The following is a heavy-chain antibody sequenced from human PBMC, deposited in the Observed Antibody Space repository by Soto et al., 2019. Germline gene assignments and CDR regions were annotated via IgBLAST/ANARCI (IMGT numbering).Heavy chain of an antibody. D-gene: IGHD6-25*01. CDR3: VRAPEQRPFDY. CDR1: GFTLSDNW. CDR2: INSDGSSV. V-gene: IGHV3-74*03. J-gene: IGHJ4*02. Sequence: EVQLVESGGGLVQPGGSLRLSCAASGFTLSDNWIHWVRRAPGKGLVWVSRINSDGSSVTYADSVKGRFTLSRDNAKNTWFLQMDSVRVEDTAMYYCVRAPEQRPFDYWGQGTLVTVSS.